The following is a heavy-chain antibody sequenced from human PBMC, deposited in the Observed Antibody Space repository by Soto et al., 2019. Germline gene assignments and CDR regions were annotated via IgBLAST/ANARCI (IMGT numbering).Heavy chain of an antibody. CDR2: MEPSTGRT. D-gene: IGHD1-26*01. V-gene: IGHV1-8*01. Sequence: QVQLVQSGAEVREPGASVKVSCKASGYSFTSLDFNWVRQTAGQGLEWMGWMEPSTGRTGYAQKFQGRVTMTRDTSINTAYMELTTLTSDDTAFYYCARGVSAGVDYWGQGTLVIVSS. CDR1: GYSFTSLD. J-gene: IGHJ4*02. CDR3: ARGVSAGVDY.